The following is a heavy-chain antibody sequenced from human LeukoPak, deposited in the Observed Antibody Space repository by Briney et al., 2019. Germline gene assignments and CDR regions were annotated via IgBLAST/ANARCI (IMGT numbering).Heavy chain of an antibody. Sequence: SETLSLTCTVSGGSISSGDYYWSWIRQPPGKGREWIGYIYYSGSTYYNPSLKSRVTISVDTSKNQFSLKLSSVTAADTAVYYCARGCRDDFWSGCYWDYWGQGTLVTVSS. CDR2: IYYSGST. CDR1: GGSISSGDYY. D-gene: IGHD3-3*01. J-gene: IGHJ4*02. CDR3: ARGCRDDFWSGCYWDY. V-gene: IGHV4-30-4*08.